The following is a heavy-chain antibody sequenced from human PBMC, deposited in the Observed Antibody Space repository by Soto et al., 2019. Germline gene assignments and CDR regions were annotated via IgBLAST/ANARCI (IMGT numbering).Heavy chain of an antibody. V-gene: IGHV4-39*01. CDR1: GGSISSSSYY. D-gene: IGHD3-10*01. CDR3: ARVFRGFYVGEFDY. J-gene: IGHJ4*02. Sequence: QLQLQESGPGLVKPSETLSLTCTVSGGSISSSSYYWGWIRQPPGKGLEWIGSIYYSGSTYYNPSLKSRVTISVDTSKNQFSLKLSSVTAADTAVYYCARVFRGFYVGEFDYWGQGTLVTVSS. CDR2: IYYSGST.